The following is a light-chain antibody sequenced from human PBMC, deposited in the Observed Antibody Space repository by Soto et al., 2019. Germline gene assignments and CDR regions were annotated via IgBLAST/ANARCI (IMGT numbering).Light chain of an antibody. CDR3: QQCGSSQYN. Sequence: ETVLTQSPGTLSLSPGERATLSCRASQSVSNTYLAWYQQQPGQAPRLLIYGASSRATGIPDRFSGSGSGTDFTLTISRLEHEDFEVYYCQQCGSSQYNFGQGTKVDIK. CDR2: GAS. J-gene: IGKJ2*01. CDR1: QSVSNTY. V-gene: IGKV3-20*01.